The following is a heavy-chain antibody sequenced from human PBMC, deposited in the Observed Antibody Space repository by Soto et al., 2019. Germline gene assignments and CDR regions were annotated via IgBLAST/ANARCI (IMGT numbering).Heavy chain of an antibody. Sequence: EVQLVESGGGLVQPGGSLRLSCAASGFTFSSYWMHWVRQAPGKGLVWVSRINRDGSSINYADSARGRVTISRDNAKNTRYLQVNGLRAEDTAVYYCAREIARTGEYYFDYWGQGIVVTVSS. V-gene: IGHV3-74*01. J-gene: IGHJ4*02. CDR3: AREIARTGEYYFDY. CDR1: GFTFSSYW. D-gene: IGHD1-1*01. CDR2: INRDGSSI.